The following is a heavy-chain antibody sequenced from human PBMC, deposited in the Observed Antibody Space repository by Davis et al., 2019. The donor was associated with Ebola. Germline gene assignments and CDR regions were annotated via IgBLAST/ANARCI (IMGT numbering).Heavy chain of an antibody. CDR1: GGSISSSY. V-gene: IGHV4-59*08. CDR3: ARHLSYGGNPGKDYFDY. Sequence: MPSETLSLTCTVSGGSISSSYWSWIRQAPGKGLEWIGYIYYSGSTNYNPSLKSRVTMSVDTSKKQFSLKVSSVTAADTGVYYCARHLSYGGNPGKDYFDYWGQGTLVTVSS. D-gene: IGHD4-23*01. J-gene: IGHJ4*02. CDR2: IYYSGST.